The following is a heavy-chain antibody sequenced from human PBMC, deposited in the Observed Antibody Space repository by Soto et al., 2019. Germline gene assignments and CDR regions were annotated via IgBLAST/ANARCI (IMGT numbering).Heavy chain of an antibody. D-gene: IGHD6-13*01. CDR2: ISGSGGST. V-gene: IGHV3-23*01. CDR1: GFTFSNNA. CDR3: AKGFIPTSSSWYYFDY. Sequence: EVQLLESGGGLVQPGGSLRLSCAASGFTFSNNAMSWVRQAPGKGLEWVSAISGSGGSTYYAESVKGRFTISRDNPKNTLYLQMNSLRAEDTAVYYCAKGFIPTSSSWYYFDYWGQGTLVTVSS. J-gene: IGHJ4*02.